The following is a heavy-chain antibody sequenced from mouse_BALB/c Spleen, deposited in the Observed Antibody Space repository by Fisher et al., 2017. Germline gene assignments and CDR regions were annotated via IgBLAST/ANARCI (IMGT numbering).Heavy chain of an antibody. CDR3: ASGGGSSIAMDY. J-gene: IGHJ4*01. V-gene: IGHV1-26*01. D-gene: IGHD1-1*01. Sequence: KFKGKATLTVDKSSSTAYMELLSLTSEDSAVYYCASGGGSSIAMDYWGQGTSVTVSS.